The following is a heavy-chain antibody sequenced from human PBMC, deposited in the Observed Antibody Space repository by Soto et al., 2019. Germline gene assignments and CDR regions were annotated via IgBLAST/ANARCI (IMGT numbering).Heavy chain of an antibody. CDR3: STHPPGETTRD. D-gene: IGHD1-1*01. J-gene: IGHJ4*01. CDR1: GFTFTNAW. V-gene: IGHV3-15*01. Sequence: EVQLVESGGGLVKPGGSLRLSCAASGFTFTNAWMDWVRLAPGKGLEWVGRIKRKTDGGTTDYTAPVKDRFTISRDDSKNTLFLQMSSLKTEDTAVYYCSTHPPGETTRDWGHGTLVTVSS. CDR2: IKRKTDGGTT.